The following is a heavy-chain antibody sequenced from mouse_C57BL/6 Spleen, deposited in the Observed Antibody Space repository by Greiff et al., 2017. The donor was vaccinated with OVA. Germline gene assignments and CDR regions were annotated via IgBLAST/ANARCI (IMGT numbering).Heavy chain of an antibody. D-gene: IGHD2-4*01. V-gene: IGHV1-74*01. J-gene: IGHJ3*01. CDR2: IHPSDSDT. CDR1: GYTFTSYW. CDR3: AACYDYDAWFAY. Sequence: QVQLQQPGAELVKPGASVKVSCKASGYTFTSYWMHWVKQRPGQGLEWIGRIHPSDSDTNYNQKFKGKATLTVDKSSSTAYMQLSSLTCEDSAVYYCAACYDYDAWFAYWGQGTLVTVSA.